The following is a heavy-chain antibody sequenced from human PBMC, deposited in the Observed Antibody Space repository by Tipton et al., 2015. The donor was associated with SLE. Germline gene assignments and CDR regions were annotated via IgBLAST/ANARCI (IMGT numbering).Heavy chain of an antibody. V-gene: IGHV4-4*09. CDR1: GSSIGGYY. Sequence: TLSLTCTVSGSSIGGYYWNWIRQPPGKGLEWIGCIYSSESADYNPSLRSRVTISVDTSKNQFSLKLTSVTAADTAVYYCAREGSGVDVWGQGTTVTVSS. CDR3: AREGSGVDV. J-gene: IGHJ6*02. CDR2: IYSSESA.